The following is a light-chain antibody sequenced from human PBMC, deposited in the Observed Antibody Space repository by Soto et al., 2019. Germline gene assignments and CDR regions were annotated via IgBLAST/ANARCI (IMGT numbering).Light chain of an antibody. CDR3: SSYTNVNTVYV. Sequence: QSVLTQPASVSGSPGQSIAISFTGTSSDVGGYNYVSWYQQHPGKAPKLMVYEVSNRPSGVSNHFSGSKSGNTASLTISGLQAEDEADYHCSSYTNVNTVYVFGTGTKVTVL. CDR2: EVS. V-gene: IGLV2-14*01. J-gene: IGLJ1*01. CDR1: SSDVGGYNY.